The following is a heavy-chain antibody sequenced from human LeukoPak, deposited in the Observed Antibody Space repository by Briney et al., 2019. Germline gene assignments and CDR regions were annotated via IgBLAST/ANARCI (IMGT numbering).Heavy chain of an antibody. J-gene: IGHJ4*02. V-gene: IGHV4-34*01. D-gene: IGHD2-2*01. CDR2: INHSGST. Sequence: GTLRLSCAASGFTFSSYGMSWIRQPPGKGLEWIGEINHSGSTNYNPSLKSRVTISVDTSKNQFSLKLSSGTAADTAVYYCARATYQASSDYWGQGTLVTVSS. CDR1: GFTFSSYG. CDR3: ARATYQASSDY.